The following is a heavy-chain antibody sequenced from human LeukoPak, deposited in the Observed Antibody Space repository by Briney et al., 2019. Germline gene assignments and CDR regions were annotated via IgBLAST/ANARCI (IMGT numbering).Heavy chain of an antibody. V-gene: IGHV1-18*01. J-gene: IGHJ6*02. D-gene: IGHD2-2*01. Sequence: ASVKVSCKASGYTFTSYGISWVRQAPGQGLEWMGSISAYNGNTNYAQELQGRVTMTTDTSTSTAYMELRSLRSDDTAVYYCARDELYCSSTSCYASYYYYGMDVWGQGTTVTVSS. CDR1: GYTFTSYG. CDR3: ARDELYCSSTSCYASYYYYGMDV. CDR2: ISAYNGNT.